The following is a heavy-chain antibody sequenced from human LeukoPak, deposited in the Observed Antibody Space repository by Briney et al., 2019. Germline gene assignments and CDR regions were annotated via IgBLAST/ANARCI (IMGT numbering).Heavy chain of an antibody. V-gene: IGHV3-15*01. CDR1: GFTFSNAW. J-gene: IGHJ4*02. CDR3: TTTLRWERYLFFDY. Sequence: PGGSLRLSCAASGFTFSNAWMSWVRQAPGKGLEWVGRIKSKTDGGTTDYAAPVKGRFTISRDDSKNTLYLQMNSLKTEDTAVYYCTTTLRWERYLFFDYWGQGTLVTVSS. D-gene: IGHD1-26*01. CDR2: IKSKTDGGTT.